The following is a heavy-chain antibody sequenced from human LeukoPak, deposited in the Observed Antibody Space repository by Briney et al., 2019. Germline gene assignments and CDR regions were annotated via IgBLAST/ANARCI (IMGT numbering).Heavy chain of an antibody. J-gene: IGHJ4*02. CDR3: AKDINEYYDILTGFFDY. CDR1: GFTFDDYA. CDR2: ISWNSGSI. D-gene: IGHD3-9*01. V-gene: IGHV3-9*01. Sequence: PGGSPRLSCAASGFTFDDYAMHWVRQAPGKGLEWVSGISWNSGSIVYADSVKGRFTISRDNAKNSLYLQMNSLRAEDTALYYCAKDINEYYDILTGFFDYWGQGTLVTVSP.